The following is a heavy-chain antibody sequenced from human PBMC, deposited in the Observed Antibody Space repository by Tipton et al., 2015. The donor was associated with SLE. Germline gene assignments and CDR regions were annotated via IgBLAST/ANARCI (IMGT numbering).Heavy chain of an antibody. CDR2: ISGDLGNT. D-gene: IGHD2-21*01. V-gene: IGHV1-18*04. J-gene: IGHJ4*02. CDR3: ARDESLLPCGY. CDR1: GYRFKDYG. Sequence: QLVQSGAEVKKPGTSVKVSCNASGYRFKDYGITWVRQAPGHVLEWMGWISGDLGNTNYPQKFQGRVTMTIDPSTSTTYMELRSLTSDDTAVYYCARDESLLPCGYWGQGTLVTVSA.